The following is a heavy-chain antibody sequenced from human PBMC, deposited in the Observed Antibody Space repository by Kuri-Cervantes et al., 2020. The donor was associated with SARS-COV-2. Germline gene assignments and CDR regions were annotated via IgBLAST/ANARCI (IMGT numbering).Heavy chain of an antibody. CDR1: GFIFSNYA. V-gene: IGHV3-21*01. CDR3: ARDGWGSTSHNWFDP. CDR2: ISHSGSTI. D-gene: IGHD2-2*01. Sequence: GESLKISCAASGFIFSNYAMSWVRQAPGKGLEWVSTISHSGSTIHYADSVKGRFSVSRDNAENSLSLQMNSLTAEDTAVYYCARDGWGSTSHNWFDPWGQGTLVTVSS. J-gene: IGHJ5*02.